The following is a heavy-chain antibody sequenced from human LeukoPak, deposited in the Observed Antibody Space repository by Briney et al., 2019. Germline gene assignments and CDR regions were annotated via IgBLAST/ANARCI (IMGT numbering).Heavy chain of an antibody. CDR1: GGSISPYY. J-gene: IGHJ4*02. CDR2: ISFSGIP. Sequence: PSETLSLTCTVPGGSISPYYWSWIRQPPGKGLEWVGHISFSGIPHYNASLTSRVTMSVDTSRNHFSLILSSVTAADTAFYYCVRHAGGTTYDYWGQGTLVTVSS. V-gene: IGHV4-59*08. CDR3: VRHAGGTTYDY. D-gene: IGHD3-16*01.